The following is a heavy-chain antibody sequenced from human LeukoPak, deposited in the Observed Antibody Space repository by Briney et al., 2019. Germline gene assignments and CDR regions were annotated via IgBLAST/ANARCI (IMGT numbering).Heavy chain of an antibody. J-gene: IGHJ4*02. CDR2: IKQDGSEK. V-gene: IGHV3-7*01. CDR1: GFTFSSYW. Sequence: GGSLRLSCAASGFTFSSYWMSWVRQAPGKGLERVANIKQDGSEKYYVDSVKGRFTISRDNAKNSLYLQMNSLRAEDTAVYYCARASRYGGNDFDYWGQGTLVTVSS. D-gene: IGHD4-23*01. CDR3: ARASRYGGNDFDY.